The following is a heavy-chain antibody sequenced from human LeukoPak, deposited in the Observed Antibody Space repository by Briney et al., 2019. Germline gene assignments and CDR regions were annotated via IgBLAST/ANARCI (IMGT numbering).Heavy chain of an antibody. CDR3: ARVNHYYDSSGYSAKFFDY. D-gene: IGHD3-22*01. CDR1: GGSFSGYY. J-gene: IGHJ4*02. CDR2: INHSGST. V-gene: IGHV4-34*01. Sequence: SETLPLTCAVYGGSFSGYYWSWIRQPPGKGLEWIGEINHSGSTNYNPSLKSRVTISVDTSKNQFSLKLSSVTAADTAVYYCARVNHYYDSSGYSAKFFDYWGQGTLVTVSS.